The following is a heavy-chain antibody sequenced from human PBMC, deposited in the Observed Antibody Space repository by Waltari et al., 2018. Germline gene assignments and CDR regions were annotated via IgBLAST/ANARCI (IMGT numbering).Heavy chain of an antibody. CDR2: ISGSGGST. V-gene: IGHV3-23*01. CDR3: AKVPAARPVHYYYGMDV. D-gene: IGHD6-6*01. J-gene: IGHJ6*02. Sequence: EVQLLESGGGLVQPGGSLRLSCAASGFTFSSYAMSWVRQAPGKGLEWVSAISGSGGSTYYADSVKGRFTISRDNSKNTLYLQMNSLRAEDTAVYYCAKVPAARPVHYYYGMDVWGQGTTVTVSS. CDR1: GFTFSSYA.